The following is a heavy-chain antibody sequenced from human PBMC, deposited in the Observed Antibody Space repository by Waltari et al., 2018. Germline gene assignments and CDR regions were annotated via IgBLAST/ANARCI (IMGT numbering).Heavy chain of an antibody. CDR1: GFTFSSYA. Sequence: EVQLLESGGGLVQPGGSLRLSCAASGFTFSSYAMSWVRQAPGEGRRGVSAISGSGGSTYDADSVKGRFTISRDNSKNTLYLQMNSLRAEDTAVYYCAKVPVAGHPGDWGQGTLVTVSS. CDR2: ISGSGGST. V-gene: IGHV3-23*01. CDR3: AKVPVAGHPGD. D-gene: IGHD6-19*01. J-gene: IGHJ4*02.